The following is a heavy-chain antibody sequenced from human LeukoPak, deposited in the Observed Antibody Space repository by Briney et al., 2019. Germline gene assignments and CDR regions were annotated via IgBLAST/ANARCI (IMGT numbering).Heavy chain of an antibody. J-gene: IGHJ4*02. CDR3: ATITGSFEYIDY. Sequence: PGGSLRLSCAASGFTFSNYAMSWVRQAPGKGLEGVSGISASGGATYSADSVKGRFTISRDNPNNTLYLQMNSLRAEDTALYYCATITGSFEYIDYWGQGTLVTVSS. V-gene: IGHV3-23*01. D-gene: IGHD1-1*01. CDR2: ISASGGAT. CDR1: GFTFSNYA.